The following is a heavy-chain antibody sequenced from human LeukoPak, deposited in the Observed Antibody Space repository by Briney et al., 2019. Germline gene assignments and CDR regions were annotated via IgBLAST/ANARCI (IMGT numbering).Heavy chain of an antibody. CDR3: ARDNLAGSYYYYGMDV. Sequence: PGGSLRLSCAASGSTFSDYYMSWIRQAPGKGLEWVSYISSSGSTIYYADSVKGRFTISRDNAKNSLYLQMNSLRAEDTAVYYCARDNLAGSYYYYGMDVWGQGTTVTVSS. D-gene: IGHD6-19*01. V-gene: IGHV3-11*01. CDR2: ISSSGSTI. J-gene: IGHJ6*02. CDR1: GSTFSDYY.